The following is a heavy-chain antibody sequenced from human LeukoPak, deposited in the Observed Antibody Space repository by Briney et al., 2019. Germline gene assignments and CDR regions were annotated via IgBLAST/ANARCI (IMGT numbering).Heavy chain of an antibody. CDR3: ARGNYYYYYAMDV. CDR2: IWYDGSNK. CDR1: GFTFSNYG. V-gene: IGHV3-33*01. J-gene: IGHJ6*02. Sequence: GGPLRLSCAASGFTFSNYGMHWVRQAPGKGLEWVAAIWYDGSNKYYADSVKGRFSISRDNSKNTLYLQMNSLRAEDTAVYYCARGNYYYYYAMDVWGQGTTVTVSS.